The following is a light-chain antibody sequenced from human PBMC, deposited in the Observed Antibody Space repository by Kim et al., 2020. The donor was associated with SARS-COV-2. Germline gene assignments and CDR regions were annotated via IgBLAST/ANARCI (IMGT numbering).Light chain of an antibody. J-gene: IGLJ3*02. CDR3: QAWDSSTGV. CDR2: QDS. Sequence: SVSPGQTASITCSGDKLGDKYACWYQQKPGQSPVLVIYQDSKRPSGIPERFSGSNSGNTATLTISGTQAMDEADYYCQAWDSSTGVFGGETQLTVL. V-gene: IGLV3-1*01. CDR1: KLGDKY.